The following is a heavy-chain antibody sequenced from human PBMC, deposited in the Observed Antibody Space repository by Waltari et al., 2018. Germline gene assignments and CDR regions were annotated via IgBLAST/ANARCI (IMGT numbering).Heavy chain of an antibody. V-gene: IGHV3-7*01. CDR1: GFTFSAHW. J-gene: IGHJ4*02. CDR3: TRNALYYETNGPQRGGEY. Sequence: EVQLVESGGGLVQPGGSLKLSCAASGFTFSAHWMAWVRQAPGKGLGWVALKKGDGSETDLSDSLKGVCTISRENVKNSLYLQMNGLRAEDTAVYHCTRNALYYETNGPQRGGEYWGQGTLVTVSS. D-gene: IGHD3-22*01. CDR2: KKGDGSET.